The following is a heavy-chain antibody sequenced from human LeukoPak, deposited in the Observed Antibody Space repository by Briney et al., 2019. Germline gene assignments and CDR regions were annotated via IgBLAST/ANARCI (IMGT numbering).Heavy chain of an antibody. V-gene: IGHV5-51*01. Sequence: GESLKISCKGPGYSFTSYWIGWVRQMPGKGLEWMGIIYPGDSDTRYSPSFQGQVTISADKSISTAYLQWSSLKASDTAMYYCARTAESTYCSGGSCSYYYYGMDVWGQGTTVTVSS. CDR2: IYPGDSDT. J-gene: IGHJ6*02. D-gene: IGHD2-15*01. CDR3: ARTAESTYCSGGSCSYYYYGMDV. CDR1: GYSFTSYW.